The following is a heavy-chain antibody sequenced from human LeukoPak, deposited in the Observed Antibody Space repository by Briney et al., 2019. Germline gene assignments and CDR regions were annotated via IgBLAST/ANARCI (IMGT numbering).Heavy chain of an antibody. CDR1: GGSISGYY. Sequence: SETPSLTCSVSGGSISGYYWSWIRQPPGQTLEWIGYIYSSGSTNYNPSLQSRVTMSVDTSMNQFSLRLSSVTAADTAVYYCARFTYTTRPSDVWGKGTTVTVSS. D-gene: IGHD3-16*01. J-gene: IGHJ6*04. CDR2: IYSSGST. CDR3: ARFTYTTRPSDV. V-gene: IGHV4-4*09.